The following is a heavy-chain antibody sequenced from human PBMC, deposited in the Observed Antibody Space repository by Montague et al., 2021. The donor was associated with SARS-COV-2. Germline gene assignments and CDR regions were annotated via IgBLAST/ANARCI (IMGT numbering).Heavy chain of an antibody. CDR2: TYYRSKWYN. D-gene: IGHD6-13*01. V-gene: IGHV6-1*01. J-gene: IGHJ4*02. CDR3: ARSVGASSSSWPLPPHFDY. Sequence: CAISGDSVASNNVAWNWIRQTPSIGLEWLGRTYYRSKWYNDYALSVKSRITINPDTSKNQFSLQLNSVTPEDTAVYYCARSVGASSSSWPLPPHFDYWGQGTLVTVSS. CDR1: GDSVASNNVA.